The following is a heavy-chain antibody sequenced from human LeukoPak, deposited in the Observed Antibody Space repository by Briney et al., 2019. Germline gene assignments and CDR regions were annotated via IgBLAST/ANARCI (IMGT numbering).Heavy chain of an antibody. CDR1: GFTFSDYY. J-gene: IGHJ4*02. D-gene: IGHD6-19*01. V-gene: IGHV3-11*04. Sequence: GGSLRLSCAASGFTFSDYYMSWIRQAPGKGLEWVSYISSSGSTIYYADSVKGRFTISRDNAKNLLYLQLNSLRLEDTAIYYCSRERGSAWRLDFDYWGQGGVVIVSA. CDR2: ISSSGSTI. CDR3: SRERGSAWRLDFDY.